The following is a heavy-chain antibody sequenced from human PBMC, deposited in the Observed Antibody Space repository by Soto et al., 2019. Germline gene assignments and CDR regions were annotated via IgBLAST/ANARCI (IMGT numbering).Heavy chain of an antibody. CDR1: GFTFDSFA. D-gene: IGHD3-16*01. Sequence: EVQLLESGGGLAQPGGSLRLSCSASGFTFDSFAMTWVRQDPGKGLEWVSAISASGGSTFYADSVKVRFTISRDSSKSTLYLPMNSRRAEDTAVYYCARGAVMPDSWGQGTLVTVSS. J-gene: IGHJ4*02. CDR2: ISASGGST. CDR3: ARGAVMPDS. V-gene: IGHV3-23*01.